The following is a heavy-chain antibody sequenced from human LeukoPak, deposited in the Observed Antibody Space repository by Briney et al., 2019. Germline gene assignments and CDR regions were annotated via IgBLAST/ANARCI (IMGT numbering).Heavy chain of an antibody. CDR2: IFGSGGSA. V-gene: IGHV3-23*01. Sequence: GGSLSLFCTACGLLFNQYVTHWARGARRKALEWVAGIFGSGGSAHYADSVKGRFTISRDNSKNTVYLQMDSLRGEDTAVYYCTKTTTGYSSGQYPGWPADHWGQGALVTVSS. J-gene: IGHJ4*02. CDR1: GLLFNQYV. CDR3: TKTTTGYSSGQYPGWPADH. D-gene: IGHD3-22*01.